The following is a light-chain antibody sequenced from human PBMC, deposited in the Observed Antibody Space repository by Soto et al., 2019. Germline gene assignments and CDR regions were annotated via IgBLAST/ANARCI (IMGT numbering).Light chain of an antibody. V-gene: IGLV2-11*01. Sequence: LTQPVSFSGSPGQSFTIACTGTSSDVGGYNYVSWYQQHPGKAPKLMISYVSKRHSGVPDRFSGSKSGNTASLTISGLKAQDEADYHCCSSAATSSAFGNGPTLPVL. CDR1: SSDVGGYNY. CDR2: YVS. J-gene: IGLJ1*01. CDR3: CSSAATSSA.